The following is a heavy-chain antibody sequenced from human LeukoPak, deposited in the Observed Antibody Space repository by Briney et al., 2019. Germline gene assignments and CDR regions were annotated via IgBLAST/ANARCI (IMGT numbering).Heavy chain of an antibody. Sequence: SETLSLTCTVSGGSFSSGSYYWCWIRQPAGKGLEWIGRIYTSGSTNYNPSLKSRVTISVDTSKNQFSLKLSSVTAADTAAYYCVSRTVTTNYYFDYWGQGTLVTVSS. CDR1: GGSFSSGSYY. J-gene: IGHJ4*02. CDR2: IYTSGST. V-gene: IGHV4-61*02. CDR3: VSRTVTTNYYFDY. D-gene: IGHD4-17*01.